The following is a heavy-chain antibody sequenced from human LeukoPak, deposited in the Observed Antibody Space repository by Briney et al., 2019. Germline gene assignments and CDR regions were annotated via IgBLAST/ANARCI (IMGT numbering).Heavy chain of an antibody. CDR3: ARVEDYDILTGFDY. D-gene: IGHD3-9*01. CDR2: ISASGDSP. V-gene: IGHV3-23*01. Sequence: GGSLRLSCAASGFTFNNYAMNWVRQAPGKGLEWVSGISASGDSPYYADSVKGRFTISRDNAKNSLYLQMNSLRAEDTAVYYCARVEDYDILTGFDYWGQGTLVTVSS. CDR1: GFTFNNYA. J-gene: IGHJ4*02.